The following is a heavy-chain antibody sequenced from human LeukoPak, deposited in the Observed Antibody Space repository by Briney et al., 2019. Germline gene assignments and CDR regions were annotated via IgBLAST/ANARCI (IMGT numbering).Heavy chain of an antibody. CDR3: AKDRTVRGLYYYYMDV. D-gene: IGHD3-10*01. CDR1: GYTFTSYG. Sequence: ASVKVSCKASGYTFTSYGISWVRQAPGQGLEWMGGFDPEDGETIYAQKFQGRVTMTEDTSTDTAYMELSSLRSEDTAVYYCAKDRTVRGLYYYYMDVWGKGTTVTISS. V-gene: IGHV1-24*01. J-gene: IGHJ6*03. CDR2: FDPEDGET.